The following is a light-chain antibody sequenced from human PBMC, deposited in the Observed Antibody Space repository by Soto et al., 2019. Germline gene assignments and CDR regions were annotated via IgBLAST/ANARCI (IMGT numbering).Light chain of an antibody. J-gene: IGKJ1*01. CDR3: QQYNNWPPWT. CDR2: DAS. CDR1: QSFSNN. V-gene: IGKV3-15*01. Sequence: ILMSQSPATLSVSPGERGTLSCRASQSFSNNLAWYQQKPGQAPRLLIYDASTRATGIPARFSGSWSGTEFTLTISGLQSEDFAVYYCQQYNNWPPWTFGQGTKVEIK.